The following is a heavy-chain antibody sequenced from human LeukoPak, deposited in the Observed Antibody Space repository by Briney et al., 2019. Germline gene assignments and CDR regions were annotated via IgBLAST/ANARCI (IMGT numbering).Heavy chain of an antibody. CDR2: MNPNSGNT. CDR1: GYTFTSYD. V-gene: IGHV1-8*01. CDR3: ARGAPGSYCSGGSCPYFDY. J-gene: IGHJ4*02. Sequence: ASVKVSCEASGYTFTSYDINWVRQAPGQGLEWMGWMNPNSGNTGYAQKFQGRVTMTRNTSITTAYMELSSLRSEDTAVFYCARGAPGSYCSGGSCPYFDYWGQGTLVTVSS. D-gene: IGHD2-15*01.